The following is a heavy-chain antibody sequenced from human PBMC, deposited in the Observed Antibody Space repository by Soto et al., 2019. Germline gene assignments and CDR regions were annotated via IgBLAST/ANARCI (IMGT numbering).Heavy chain of an antibody. J-gene: IGHJ3*02. D-gene: IGHD6-13*01. Sequence: SETLSLTCTVSADSISNYYCSWIRQPPGKGLEWIGYIYYSGSTHYNPSLKSRGTISVDTSNNQFSLKLSSVTAEDTAVYYCARNLWVGSSWYPGALDIWGQGKMVTVS. CDR1: ADSISNYY. CDR3: ARNLWVGSSWYPGALDI. V-gene: IGHV4-59*08. CDR2: IYYSGST.